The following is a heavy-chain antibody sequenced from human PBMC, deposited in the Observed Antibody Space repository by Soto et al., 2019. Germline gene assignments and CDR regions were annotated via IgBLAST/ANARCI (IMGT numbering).Heavy chain of an antibody. CDR1: WGTFSSHA. J-gene: IGHJ6*02. CDR2: IIPIFGTA. D-gene: IGHD3-22*01. CDR3: ARESLTASDYYDSSPRYYYGMDV. Sequence: GAPVKVFCKASWGTFSSHAIHLGRAAPGQRGEWRGGIIPIFGTANYAQKFQGRVTITADESTSTAYMELSSLRSEDTAVYYCARESLTASDYYDSSPRYYYGMDVWGQGTTVTVSS. V-gene: IGHV1-69*13.